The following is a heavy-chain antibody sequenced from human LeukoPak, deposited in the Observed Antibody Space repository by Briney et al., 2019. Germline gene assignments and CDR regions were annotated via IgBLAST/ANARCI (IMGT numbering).Heavy chain of an antibody. CDR2: IYHSAST. CDR3: ARGRLYNYGSGSYFEFDY. V-gene: IGHV4-30-2*01. J-gene: IGHJ4*02. Sequence: SETLSLTCTVSGDSIRSGGYSWSWIRQPPGQGLEWIGYIYHSASTYYNPSLKSRVTMSVDRSKNQFPLKLSSVTAADTAVYYCARGRLYNYGSGSYFEFDYWGQGTLVTVSS. D-gene: IGHD3-10*01. CDR1: GDSIRSGGYS.